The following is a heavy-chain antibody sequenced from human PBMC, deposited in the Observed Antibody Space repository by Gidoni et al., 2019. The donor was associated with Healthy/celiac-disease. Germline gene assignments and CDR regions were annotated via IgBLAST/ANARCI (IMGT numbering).Heavy chain of an antibody. D-gene: IGHD3-3*01. J-gene: IGHJ5*02. CDR1: GFSLSTSGVG. V-gene: IGHV2-5*02. Sequence: QITLKESGPTLVKPTQTLPLTCTFSGFSLSTSGVGVGWIRQPPGKALEWLALIYWDDDKRYSPSLKSRLTITKDTSKNQVVLTMTNMDPVDTATYYCAHGYDFWGGGWFDPWGQGTLVTVSS. CDR2: IYWDDDK. CDR3: AHGYDFWGGGWFDP.